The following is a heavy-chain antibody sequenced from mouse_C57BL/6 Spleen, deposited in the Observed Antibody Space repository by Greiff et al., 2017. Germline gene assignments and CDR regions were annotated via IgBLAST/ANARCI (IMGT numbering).Heavy chain of an antibody. CDR1: GFSLTSYG. V-gene: IGHV2-6-1*01. Sequence: VQLQQSGPGLVAPSQRLSITCTVSGFSLTSYGVHWVRQPPGKGLEWLVVIWSDGSTTYNSALKSRLSISKDNSKSQVFLKMNSLQTDDTAMYYCARHPIYYGSSFYAMDYWGQGTSVTVSS. J-gene: IGHJ4*01. CDR2: IWSDGST. CDR3: ARHPIYYGSSFYAMDY. D-gene: IGHD1-1*01.